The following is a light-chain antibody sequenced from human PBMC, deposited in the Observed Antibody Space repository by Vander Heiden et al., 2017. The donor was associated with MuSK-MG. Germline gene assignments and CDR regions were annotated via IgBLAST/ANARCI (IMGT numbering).Light chain of an antibody. CDR3: QHRTNGPPVLT. V-gene: IGKV3-11*01. Sequence: EVVFTPSLATLSMSPGETATLSCRASQSVSSNLAWYQHKPGQAPRLLIFDASNRAFGVPARFSGSGSGTDFTLTISSLETEDFAVYYCQHRTNGPPVLTFGGGTKVEI. J-gene: IGKJ4*01. CDR2: DAS. CDR1: QSVSSN.